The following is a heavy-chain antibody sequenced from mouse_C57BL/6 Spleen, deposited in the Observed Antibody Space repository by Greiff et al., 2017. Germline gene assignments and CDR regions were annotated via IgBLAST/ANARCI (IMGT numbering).Heavy chain of an antibody. V-gene: IGHV10-1*01. CDR3: VRQYYGSSYAMDY. Sequence: EVQLVESGGGLVQPKGSLKLSCAASGFSFNTYAMNWVRQAPGKGLEWVARIRSKSNNYATYYADSVKDRFTISRDDSESMLYLQMNNLKTEATAMYYCVRQYYGSSYAMDYWGQGTSVTVSS. CDR1: GFSFNTYA. D-gene: IGHD1-1*01. J-gene: IGHJ4*01. CDR2: IRSKSNNYAT.